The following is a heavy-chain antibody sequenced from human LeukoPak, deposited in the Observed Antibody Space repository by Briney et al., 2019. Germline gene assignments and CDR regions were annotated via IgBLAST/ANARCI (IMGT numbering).Heavy chain of an antibody. CDR1: GFIFSNYW. D-gene: IGHD1-14*01. J-gene: IGHJ4*02. V-gene: IGHV3-7*01. CDR3: ATVFEY. CDR2: IKQDGSET. Sequence: GGSLRLSCATSGFIFSNYWMSWVRQAPGKGLEWVANIKQDGSETHYVDSVKGRFTISRDDAKNSLYLQMNSLRAEDTAVYYCATVFEYWGQGTLVTVSS.